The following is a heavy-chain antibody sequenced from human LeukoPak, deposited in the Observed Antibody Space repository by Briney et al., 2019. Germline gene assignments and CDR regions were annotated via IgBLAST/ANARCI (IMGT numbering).Heavy chain of an antibody. Sequence: GGSLRLSCAASGFTFSSHWMTWVRQAPGRGLEWVANIKEDGRETFYGDSVKGRFTISRDNAENSLNLQMNNLRPEDTAMYYCARPLFGAISPGYWSQGTLVTVSS. CDR3: ARPLFGAISPGY. D-gene: IGHD3-10*01. CDR1: GFTFSSHW. V-gene: IGHV3-7*01. J-gene: IGHJ4*02. CDR2: IKEDGRET.